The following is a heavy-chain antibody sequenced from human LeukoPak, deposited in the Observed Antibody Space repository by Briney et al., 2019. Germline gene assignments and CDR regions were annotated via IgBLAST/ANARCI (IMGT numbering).Heavy chain of an antibody. CDR3: ARDNVGYYDFWSGFPLDY. CDR2: INSSSSYI. Sequence: PGGSLRLSCAASGFTFSSYSMNWVRQAPGKGLEWVSSINSSSSYIYYADSVKGRFTISRDNAKNSLYLQMNSLRAEDTAVYYCARDNVGYYDFWSGFPLDYWGQGTLVTVSS. CDR1: GFTFSSYS. J-gene: IGHJ4*02. D-gene: IGHD3-3*01. V-gene: IGHV3-21*01.